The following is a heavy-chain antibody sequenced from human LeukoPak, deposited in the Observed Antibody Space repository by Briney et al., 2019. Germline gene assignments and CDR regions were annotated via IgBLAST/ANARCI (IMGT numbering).Heavy chain of an antibody. J-gene: IGHJ4*02. CDR3: ARRSGVYDY. D-gene: IGHD2-8*01. CDR2: ISSSGSTI. CDR1: GFTFSSYE. Sequence: GGSLRLSCAASGFTFSSYEMNWVRQAPGKGLEWVSYISSSGSTIYYADSVKGRFTISRDNAKNSLYLQMNSLRAEDTALYYCARRSGVYDYWGQGTLVTVSS. V-gene: IGHV3-48*03.